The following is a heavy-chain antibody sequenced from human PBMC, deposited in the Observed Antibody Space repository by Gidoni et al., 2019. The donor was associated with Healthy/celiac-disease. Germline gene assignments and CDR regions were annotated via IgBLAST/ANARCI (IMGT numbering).Heavy chain of an antibody. D-gene: IGHD3-9*01. J-gene: IGHJ3*02. V-gene: IGHV1-69*01. CDR1: GGPFSSYA. Sequence: QVQLVQSGAEVKKPGSSVKVSCKASGGPFSSYAIRWVRQAPGQGLEWMGGIIPIFGTANYAQKFQGRVTITADESTSTAYMELSSLRSEDTAVYYCARDRQTYYDILTGANAFDIWGQGTMVTVSS. CDR3: ARDRQTYYDILTGANAFDI. CDR2: IIPIFGTA.